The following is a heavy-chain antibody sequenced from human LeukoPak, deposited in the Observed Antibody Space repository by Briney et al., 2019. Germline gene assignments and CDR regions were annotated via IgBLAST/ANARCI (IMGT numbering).Heavy chain of an antibody. CDR1: GYTFTSYG. J-gene: IGHJ5*02. V-gene: IGHV1-18*01. Sequence: ASVKVSCKASGYTFTSYGISWVRQTPGQGLEWMGWISAYNGNTNYAQKLQGRVTMTTDTSTSTAYMELRSLRSDDTAVYYCARDYTGYSSSWYSVSTWFLNWFDPWGQGTLVTVSS. CDR2: ISAYNGNT. D-gene: IGHD6-13*01. CDR3: ARDYTGYSSSWYSVSTWFLNWFDP.